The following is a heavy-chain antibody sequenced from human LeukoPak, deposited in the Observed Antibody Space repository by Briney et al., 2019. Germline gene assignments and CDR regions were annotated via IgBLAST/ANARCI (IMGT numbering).Heavy chain of an antibody. Sequence: LRGSLRLSCAASGFTFSSYWMHWVRQAPGKGLVWVSRISNDGTATRYADSVKGRFTISRDNAKNTLFLQMNSLRAEDTAVYYCARDNNWNYPDFWGQGTLVTVSS. D-gene: IGHD1-7*01. CDR2: ISNDGTAT. CDR3: ARDNNWNYPDF. V-gene: IGHV3-74*01. CDR1: GFTFSSYW. J-gene: IGHJ4*02.